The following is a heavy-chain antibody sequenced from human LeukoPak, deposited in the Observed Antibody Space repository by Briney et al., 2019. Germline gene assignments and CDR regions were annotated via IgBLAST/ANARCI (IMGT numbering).Heavy chain of an antibody. CDR2: IIPILGIA. CDR3: ASASIAALGGGDDAFDI. V-gene: IGHV1-69*04. J-gene: IGHJ3*02. D-gene: IGHD6-6*01. Sequence: PVKVSCKASGGTFSSYAISWVRQAPGQGLEWLGRIIPILGIANHAQKFQGRVTITADKSTSTAYMELSSLRAEDTAVYYCASASIAALGGGDDAFDIWGQGTMVTVSS. CDR1: GGTFSSYA.